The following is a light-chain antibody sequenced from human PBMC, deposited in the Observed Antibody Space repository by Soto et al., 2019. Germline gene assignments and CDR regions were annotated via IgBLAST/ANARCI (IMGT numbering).Light chain of an antibody. CDR3: SSYTSSSTYV. V-gene: IGLV2-18*02. CDR1: SSDVGSYNR. J-gene: IGLJ1*01. CDR2: EVS. Sequence: QSALTQRPSVSGSPGQSVTISCTGTSSDVGSYNRVSWYQQPPGTAPKLMIYEVSNRPSGVPDRFSGSKSGNTASLTISGLQAEDEADYYCSSYTSSSTYVFGTGTKVTV.